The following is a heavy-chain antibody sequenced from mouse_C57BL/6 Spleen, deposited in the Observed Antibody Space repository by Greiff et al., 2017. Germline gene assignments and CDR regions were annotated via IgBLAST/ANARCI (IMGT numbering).Heavy chain of an antibody. CDR1: GFTFSNYW. D-gene: IGHD2-4*01. J-gene: IGHJ4*01. CDR3: TGQGLRRGNYYAMDY. V-gene: IGHV6-3*01. CDR2: IRLKSDNYAT. Sequence: DVKLVESGGGLVQPGGSMKLSCVASGFTFSNYWMNWVRQSPEKGLEWVAQIRLKSDNYATHYAESVKGRFTISIDDSKSSVYLQMNNLRAEDTGIYYCTGQGLRRGNYYAMDYWGQGASVTVAS.